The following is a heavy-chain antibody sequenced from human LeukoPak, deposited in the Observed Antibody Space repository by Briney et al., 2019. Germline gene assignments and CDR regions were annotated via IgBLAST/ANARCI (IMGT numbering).Heavy chain of an antibody. CDR1: GFIFSSYW. Sequence: SGGSLRLSCAVSGFIFSSYWMSWVRQAPGKGLEWVANIKQDGSEKYYVGSVKGRFTISRDNAKNSLYLQMDSLRAEDTTVYYCARDGPYSTSSTHPPWGQGTLVTVSS. J-gene: IGHJ5*02. V-gene: IGHV3-7*03. D-gene: IGHD6-6*01. CDR2: IKQDGSEK. CDR3: ARDGPYSTSSTHPP.